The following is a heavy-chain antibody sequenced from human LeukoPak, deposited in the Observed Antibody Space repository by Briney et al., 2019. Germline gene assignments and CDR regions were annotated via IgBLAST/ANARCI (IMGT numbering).Heavy chain of an antibody. CDR3: AKTNTGFWSGYFTF. Sequence: GGSLRLSCAASGFTFSSYSMNWVRQAPGKGLEWVSAISGSGGTTYYADSVKGWFTISRDNSKNTLDLQMNSLRAEDTAVYYCAKTNTGFWSGYFTFWGQGTLVTVSS. CDR1: GFTFSSYS. D-gene: IGHD3-3*01. V-gene: IGHV3-23*01. J-gene: IGHJ4*02. CDR2: ISGSGGTT.